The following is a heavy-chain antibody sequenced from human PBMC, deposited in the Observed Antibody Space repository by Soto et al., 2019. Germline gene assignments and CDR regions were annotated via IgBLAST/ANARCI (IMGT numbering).Heavy chain of an antibody. CDR2: ISGSGGST. V-gene: IGHV3-23*01. CDR3: AKAGIQLWLWDYLDY. CDR1: GFTFSSYA. Sequence: PGGSLRLSCAASGFTFSSYAMSWVRQAPGKGLEWVSAISGSGGSTYYADSVKGRFTISRDNSRNTLYLQMNSLRAEDTAVYYCAKAGIQLWLWDYLDYWGQGTLVTVSS. D-gene: IGHD5-18*01. J-gene: IGHJ4*02.